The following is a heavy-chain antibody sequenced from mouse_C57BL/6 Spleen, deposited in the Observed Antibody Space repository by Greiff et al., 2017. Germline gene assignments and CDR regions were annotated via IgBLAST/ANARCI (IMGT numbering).Heavy chain of an antibody. CDR3: AIGSSGSFDY. J-gene: IGHJ2*01. CDR2: IYPSDSET. Sequence: QVLLQQPGAELARPGSSVKLSCKASGYTFTSYWLDWVKQRPGQGLEWIGNIYPSDSETPSNQKFKDKATLTVDKSSSTAYMQLSSLTSEDSAVYYCAIGSSGSFDYWGQGTTLTVSS. CDR1: GYTFTSYW. D-gene: IGHD3-2*02. V-gene: IGHV1-61*01.